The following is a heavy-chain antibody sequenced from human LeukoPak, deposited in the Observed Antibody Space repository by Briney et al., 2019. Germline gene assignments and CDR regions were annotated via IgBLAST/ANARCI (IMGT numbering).Heavy chain of an antibody. J-gene: IGHJ3*02. V-gene: IGHV3-11*01. Sequence: GGSLRLSCAASGFTFSDYYMSWSRQAPGKGLEWVSYISSSGSTIYYADSVKGRFTISRDNAKNSLYLQMNSLRAEDTAVYYCARDPGPTTVVTPNDAFDIWGQGTMVTVSS. CDR3: ARDPGPTTVVTPNDAFDI. D-gene: IGHD4-23*01. CDR1: GFTFSDYY. CDR2: ISSSGSTI.